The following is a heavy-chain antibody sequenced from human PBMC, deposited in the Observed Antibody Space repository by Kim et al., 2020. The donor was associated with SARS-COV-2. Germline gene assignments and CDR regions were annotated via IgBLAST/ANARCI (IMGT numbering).Heavy chain of an antibody. V-gene: IGHV3-23*01. CDR3: AKTRGGGDWTHFDY. Sequence: YADSVKGRFTISRDNSKNTLYRQMNSLRAEDTAVFYCAKTRGGGDWTHFDYWGQGTLVTVSS. D-gene: IGHD2-21*02. J-gene: IGHJ4*02.